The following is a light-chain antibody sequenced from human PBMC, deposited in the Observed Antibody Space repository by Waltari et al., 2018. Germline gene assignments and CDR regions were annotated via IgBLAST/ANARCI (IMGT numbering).Light chain of an antibody. CDR2: DAS. J-gene: IGKJ4*01. Sequence: PGEKAYLSCRASQSVSRDLAWYRQKPGQALRLLIFDASIRATGTPAMFSGSGSGTDFTLTISSLEPEDFAVYYCQQRRDWPLTFGGGTKVEIK. CDR1: QSVSRD. CDR3: QQRRDWPLT. V-gene: IGKV3-11*01.